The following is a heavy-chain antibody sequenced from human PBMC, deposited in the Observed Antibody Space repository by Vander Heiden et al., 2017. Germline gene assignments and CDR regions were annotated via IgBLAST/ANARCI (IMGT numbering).Heavy chain of an antibody. CDR1: GFTFSSYS. D-gene: IGHD3-22*01. V-gene: IGHV3-21*01. Sequence: EVQLVESGGGLVKPGGSLRLSCAASGFTFSSYSMNWVRQAPGKGLEWVSSISSSSSYIYYADSVKGRFTISRDNAKNSLYLQMNSLRAEDTAVYYCAREVEYYDCLDYWGQGTLVTVSS. CDR2: ISSSSSYI. J-gene: IGHJ4*02. CDR3: AREVEYYDCLDY.